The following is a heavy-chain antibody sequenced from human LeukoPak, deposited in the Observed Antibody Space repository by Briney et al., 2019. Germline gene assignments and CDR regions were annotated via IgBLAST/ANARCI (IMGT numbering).Heavy chain of an antibody. CDR1: GGSISSYY. Sequence: PSETLSLTCTVSGGSISSYYWSWLRQPAGKGLEWIGRIYTSGSTNYNPSLKSRVTMSVDTSKNQFSLKLSSVTAADTAVYYCARHVGFITMVRGVINNNWFDPWGQGTLVTVSS. J-gene: IGHJ5*02. V-gene: IGHV4-4*07. CDR3: ARHVGFITMVRGVINNNWFDP. CDR2: IYTSGST. D-gene: IGHD3-10*01.